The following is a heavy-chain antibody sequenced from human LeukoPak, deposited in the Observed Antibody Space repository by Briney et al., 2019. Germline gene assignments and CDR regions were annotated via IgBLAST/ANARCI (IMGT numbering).Heavy chain of an antibody. CDR3: ARGTSSSWYFYYYYMDV. V-gene: IGHV1-8*01. Sequence: ASVKVSCKASGYTFTSYDINWVRQATGQGLEWMGWKNPNSGNTGYAQKFQGRVTMTRNTSISTAYMELSSLRSEDTAVYYCARGTSSSWYFYYYYMDVWGKGTTVTISS. CDR2: KNPNSGNT. D-gene: IGHD6-13*01. J-gene: IGHJ6*03. CDR1: GYTFTSYD.